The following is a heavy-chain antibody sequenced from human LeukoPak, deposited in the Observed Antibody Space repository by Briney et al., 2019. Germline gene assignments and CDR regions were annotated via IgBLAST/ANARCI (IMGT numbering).Heavy chain of an antibody. CDR1: GGSISSGSYY. CDR3: ARVALYGYNYYYYYMDV. CDR2: IYYSGST. V-gene: IGHV4-61*01. J-gene: IGHJ6*03. Sequence: SETLSLTCTVSGGSISSGSYYWSWIRQPPGKGLEWIGYIYYSGSTNYNPSLKSRVTISVDTSKNQFSLKLSSVTAADTAVYYCARVALYGYNYYYYYMDVWGKGTTVTVSS. D-gene: IGHD5-18*01.